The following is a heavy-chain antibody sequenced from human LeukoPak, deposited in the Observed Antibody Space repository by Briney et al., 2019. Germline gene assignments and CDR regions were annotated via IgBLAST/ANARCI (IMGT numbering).Heavy chain of an antibody. D-gene: IGHD1-26*01. V-gene: IGHV3-11*01. CDR2: LSGSGGDK. Sequence: PGGSLRLSCAASGFTFSDYYMSWIRQSPGKGLEWLPYLSGSGGDKNYADSMEGRFTIPRDNAENSLYLQMNNLRIEDTAIYYCATDIRAVGDSRYFDYWGQGALVTVSS. J-gene: IGHJ4*02. CDR3: ATDIRAVGDSRYFDY. CDR1: GFTFSDYY.